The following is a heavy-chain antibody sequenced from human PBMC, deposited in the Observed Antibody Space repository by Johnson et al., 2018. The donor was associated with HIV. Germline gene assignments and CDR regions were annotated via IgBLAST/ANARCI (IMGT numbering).Heavy chain of an antibody. V-gene: IGHV3-11*04. CDR1: GFTFSDYY. J-gene: IGHJ3*02. D-gene: IGHD2-21*01. CDR3: ARAGVVFSTASHDAFDI. Sequence: QVQLVESGGGLVKPGGSLRLSCAASGFTFSDYYMSWIRQAPGKGLEWVSYISSSGSTIYYADSVTCRFTISRDNSKNTLYLQMNSLRAEDTAVYYCARAGVVFSTASHDAFDIWGQGTMVTVSS. CDR2: ISSSGSTI.